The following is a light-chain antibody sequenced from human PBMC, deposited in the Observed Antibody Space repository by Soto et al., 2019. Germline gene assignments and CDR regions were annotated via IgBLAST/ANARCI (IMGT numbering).Light chain of an antibody. Sequence: QSALTQPASVSGSPGQSITISCTGTSSDVGGYNYVSWYQQHPGRAPQLMIYDVSNRPSGVSNRFSGSRSGNTASLTISGLQAEDDADYYCSSYATSTTVLFGGGTKVTVL. J-gene: IGLJ2*01. CDR3: SSYATSTTVL. CDR2: DVS. CDR1: SSDVGGYNY. V-gene: IGLV2-14*03.